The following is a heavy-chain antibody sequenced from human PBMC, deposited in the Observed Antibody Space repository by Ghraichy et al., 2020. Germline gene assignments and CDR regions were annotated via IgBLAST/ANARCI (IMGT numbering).Heavy chain of an antibody. Sequence: SETLSLTCAVYGGSFSGYYWSWIRQPPGKGLEWIGEINHSGSTNYNPSLKSRVTISVDTSKNQFSLKLSSVTAADTAVYYCARVRPPSHSFDYWGQGTLVTVSP. CDR3: ARVRPPSHSFDY. J-gene: IGHJ4*02. V-gene: IGHV4-34*01. CDR2: INHSGST. CDR1: GGSFSGYY.